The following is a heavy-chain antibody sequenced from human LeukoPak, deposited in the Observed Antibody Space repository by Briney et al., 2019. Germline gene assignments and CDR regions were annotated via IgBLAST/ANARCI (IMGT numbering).Heavy chain of an antibody. V-gene: IGHV4-34*01. CDR2: ITHSGST. Sequence: SETLSLTCAVYGGSFSDYYWSWIRQPPGKGLEWIGEITHSGSTNYNPSLKSRATISVDTSKNQFSLKLTSVTAADTAVYYCARGQWLDNYWGQGTLVTVSS. D-gene: IGHD6-19*01. CDR3: ARGQWLDNY. J-gene: IGHJ4*02. CDR1: GGSFSDYY.